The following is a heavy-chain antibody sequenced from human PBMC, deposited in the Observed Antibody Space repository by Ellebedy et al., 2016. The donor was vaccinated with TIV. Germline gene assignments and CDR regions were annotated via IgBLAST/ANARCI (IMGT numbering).Heavy chain of an antibody. J-gene: IGHJ4*02. V-gene: IGHV1-2*04. D-gene: IGHD6-19*01. CDR3: ARGLSSGWYRTFDY. Sequence: ASVKVSCKASGYTFTGYYMHWVRQAPGQGLEWMGWINPNSGGTNYAQKFQGWVTMTRDTSISTAYMELSRLRSDDTAVYYCARGLSSGWYRTFDYWGQGTLVTVSS. CDR1: GYTFTGYY. CDR2: INPNSGGT.